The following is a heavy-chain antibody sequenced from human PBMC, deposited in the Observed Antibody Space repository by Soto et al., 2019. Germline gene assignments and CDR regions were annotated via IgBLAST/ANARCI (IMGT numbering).Heavy chain of an antibody. CDR2: IYPGDSDT. D-gene: IGHD3-9*01. Sequence: GESLKISCKGSGYSFTSYWIGWVRQMPGKGLEWMGIIYPGDSDTRYSPSFQGQVTISADKSISTAYLQWSSLKASDTAMYYCARHVSYYDILTGGHYYYYYMDVWGKGTTVTVSS. V-gene: IGHV5-51*01. J-gene: IGHJ6*03. CDR3: ARHVSYYDILTGGHYYYYYMDV. CDR1: GYSFTSYW.